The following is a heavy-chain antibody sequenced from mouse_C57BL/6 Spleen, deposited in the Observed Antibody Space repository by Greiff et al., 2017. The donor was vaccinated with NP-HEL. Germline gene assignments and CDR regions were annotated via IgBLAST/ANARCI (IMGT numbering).Heavy chain of an antibody. Sequence: QVQLQQSGAELVRPGASVKLSCKASGYTFTDYYINWVKQRPGQGLEWIARIYPGSGNTYYNEKFKGKATLTAEKSSSTAYMQLSSLTSEDSAVYFCARSRGLITPGYAMDYWGQGTSVTVSS. CDR2: IYPGSGNT. CDR1: GYTFTDYY. V-gene: IGHV1-76*01. J-gene: IGHJ4*01. CDR3: ARSRGLITPGYAMDY. D-gene: IGHD3-3*01.